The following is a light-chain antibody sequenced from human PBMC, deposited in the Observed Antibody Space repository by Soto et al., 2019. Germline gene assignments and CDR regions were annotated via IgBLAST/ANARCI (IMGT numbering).Light chain of an antibody. Sequence: DIQMTQSPASLSASIGDRVSISCRAGQTVATFLNWYQQKPGKVPQLLIYAASTLQSGVPSRFSGSGSGTDFTLVISSLQREDFGTYYCQQSLSTPYTFGQGTKVDIK. CDR1: QTVATF. J-gene: IGKJ2*01. V-gene: IGKV1-39*01. CDR2: AAS. CDR3: QQSLSTPYT.